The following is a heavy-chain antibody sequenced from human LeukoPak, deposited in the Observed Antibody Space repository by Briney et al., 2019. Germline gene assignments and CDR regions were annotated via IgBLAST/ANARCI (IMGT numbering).Heavy chain of an antibody. CDR3: AKDHYGDYYYYGMDV. Sequence: PGGSLRLSCAASGFTFSNYGMHWVRQAPGKGPEWVALISYDGSNKYYADSVKGRFTISRDNSKNTLYLQMNSLRAEDPAVYYCAKDHYGDYYYYGMDVWGQGTTVTVSS. J-gene: IGHJ6*02. V-gene: IGHV3-30*18. D-gene: IGHD4-17*01. CDR2: ISYDGSNK. CDR1: GFTFSNYG.